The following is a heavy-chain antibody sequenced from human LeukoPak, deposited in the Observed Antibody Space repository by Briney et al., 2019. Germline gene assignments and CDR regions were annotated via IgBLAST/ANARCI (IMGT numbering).Heavy chain of an antibody. CDR1: GFTVSSNY. CDR3: AKDSVVAAKGYFDY. V-gene: IGHV3-66*01. D-gene: IGHD2-15*01. J-gene: IGHJ4*02. Sequence: PGGSLRLSCAASGFTVSSNYMSWVRQAPGKGLEWVSVIYSGGSTYYADSVKGRFTISRDNSKNTLYLQMNSLRAEDTAVYYCAKDSVVAAKGYFDYWGQGTLVTVSS. CDR2: IYSGGST.